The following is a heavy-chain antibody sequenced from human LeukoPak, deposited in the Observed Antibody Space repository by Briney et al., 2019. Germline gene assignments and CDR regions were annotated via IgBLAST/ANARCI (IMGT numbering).Heavy chain of an antibody. CDR1: GGSISSYY. Sequence: SETLSLTCTVSGGSISSYYWSWIRQPAGKGLEWIGRIYSGGSTNYNPPLKSRVTMSVDSSNNQFSLKLSSVTAADTAVFYCARENTGGYREFDYWGQGTLVTVSS. D-gene: IGHD1-26*01. J-gene: IGHJ4*02. CDR2: IYSGGST. CDR3: ARENTGGYREFDY. V-gene: IGHV4-4*07.